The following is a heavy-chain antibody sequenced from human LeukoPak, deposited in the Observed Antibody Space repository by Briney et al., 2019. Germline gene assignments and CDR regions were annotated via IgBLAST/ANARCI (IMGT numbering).Heavy chain of an antibody. D-gene: IGHD5-18*01. V-gene: IGHV3-49*04. CDR3: SRVRGYSYGYGDY. CDR2: IRSKAYGGTT. J-gene: IGHJ4*02. Sequence: PGGPLRLSCTASGFTFGDYAMSWVRQAPGKGLEWVSFIRSKAYGGTTEYAASVKGRFTISRDDSKSIAYLQVNSLKTEDTAVYYCSRVRGYSYGYGDYWGQGTLVTVSA. CDR1: GFTFGDYA.